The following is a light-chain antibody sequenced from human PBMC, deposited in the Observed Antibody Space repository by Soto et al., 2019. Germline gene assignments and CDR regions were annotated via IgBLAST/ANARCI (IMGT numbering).Light chain of an antibody. CDR3: QQYDGWPRT. Sequence: EIVMMQSPVTLSVFPGERATLSCRASQSISIRLAWYQQRPGQAPRLLIYNTSTRATGVPARFSGSGSETDFTLTISSLQSEDFALYFCQQYDGWPRTFGQGTKVDIK. CDR2: NTS. J-gene: IGKJ1*01. V-gene: IGKV3-15*01. CDR1: QSISIR.